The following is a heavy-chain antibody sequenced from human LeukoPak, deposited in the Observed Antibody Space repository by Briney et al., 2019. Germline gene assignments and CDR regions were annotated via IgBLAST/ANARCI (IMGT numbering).Heavy chain of an antibody. D-gene: IGHD6-13*01. CDR2: IYTSGST. CDR1: GGSISSYY. CDR3: ARGLTAPIAAAAGAFDI. J-gene: IGHJ3*02. Sequence: SETLSLTCTVSGGSISSYYWSWIRQPAGKGLEWIGRIYTSGSTNYNPSLKSRVTISVDTSKNQFSLKLSSVTAADTAVYYCARGLTAPIAAAAGAFDIWGQGTMVTVSS. V-gene: IGHV4-4*07.